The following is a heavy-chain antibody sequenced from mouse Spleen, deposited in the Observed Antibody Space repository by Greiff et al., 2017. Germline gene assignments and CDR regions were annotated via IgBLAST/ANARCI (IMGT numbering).Heavy chain of an antibody. V-gene: IGHV3-1*01. CDR1: GYSITSGYD. J-gene: IGHJ1*01. CDR2: ISYSGST. D-gene: IGHD2-5*01. Sequence: EVQLQESGPGMVKPSQSLSLTCTVTGYSITSGYDWHWIRHLPGNKLEWMGYISYSGSTNYNPSLKSRISITHDTSKNHFFLKLNSVTTEDTATYYCARDNSNYWYFDVWGAGTTVTVSS. CDR3: ARDNSNYWYFDV.